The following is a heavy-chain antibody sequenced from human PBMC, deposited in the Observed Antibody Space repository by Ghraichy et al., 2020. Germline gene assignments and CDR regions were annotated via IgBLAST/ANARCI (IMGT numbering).Heavy chain of an antibody. Sequence: GGSLRLSCAASGFTFSDHYMDWVRQAPGKGLEWVGRSRNKANSYTTEYAASVKGRFTISRDDSKNLLHLQMDSLKTEDTAVCYCARSNYWSTYYKDYWGQGTLVTVSS. D-gene: IGHD3-3*01. CDR1: GFTFSDHY. V-gene: IGHV3-72*01. CDR2: SRNKANSYTT. J-gene: IGHJ4*02. CDR3: ARSNYWSTYYKDY.